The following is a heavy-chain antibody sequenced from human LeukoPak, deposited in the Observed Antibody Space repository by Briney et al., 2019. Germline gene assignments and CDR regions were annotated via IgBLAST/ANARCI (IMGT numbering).Heavy chain of an antibody. CDR3: GREAFHTSSVWCDP. CDR2: INHRGTT. D-gene: IGHD2-2*01. J-gene: IGHJ5*02. CDR1: GDSFSHYY. Sequence: SETLSLTCSVSGDSFSHYYLSWLRQTPGKGLEWIGEINHRGTTNYNPSLKSRVAILIDTSRNHFSSQVNSVTAADTAVFYCGREAFHTSSVWCDPWGQGTLVTVSS. V-gene: IGHV4-34*01.